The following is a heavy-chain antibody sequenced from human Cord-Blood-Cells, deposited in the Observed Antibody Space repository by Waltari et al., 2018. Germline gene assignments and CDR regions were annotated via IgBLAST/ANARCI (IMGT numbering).Heavy chain of an antibody. CDR2: ISAYNGNT. D-gene: IGHD6-19*01. J-gene: IGHJ4*02. CDR1: GYTFTSYG. Sequence: QVQLVQSGAEVKKPGASVKVSCTASGYTFTSYGISWVRQAPGQGLEWMGWISAYNGNTNYAQKLQGRVTMTTDTSTSTAYMELRSLRSDDTAVYYCARDQAPIIAVAGGGLGYWGQGTLVTVSS. CDR3: ARDQAPIIAVAGGGLGY. V-gene: IGHV1-18*01.